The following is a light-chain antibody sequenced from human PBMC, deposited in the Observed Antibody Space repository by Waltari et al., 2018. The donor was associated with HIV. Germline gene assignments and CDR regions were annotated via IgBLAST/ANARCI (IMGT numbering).Light chain of an antibody. Sequence: QSALTQPPSASGSPGQSVTIPCTGTSSDVGGYNYDSWYQQHPGKAPKLMFYVVSKRPSGVHDRFAGCKSGVTASLTDSGRQREEEADYDCVSYAGSNNDVFGTGTKVTVL. CDR3: VSYAGSNNDV. V-gene: IGLV2-8*01. CDR2: VVS. J-gene: IGLJ1*01. CDR1: SSDVGGYNY.